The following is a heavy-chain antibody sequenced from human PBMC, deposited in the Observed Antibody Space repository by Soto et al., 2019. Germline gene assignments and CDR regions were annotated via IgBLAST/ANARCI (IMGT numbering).Heavy chain of an antibody. CDR1: GFTFSNAW. D-gene: IGHD6-13*01. Sequence: EVQLVESGGGLVKPGGSLRLSCAASGFTFSNAWMNWVRQAPGTGLEWVGLIKSQTDGGTTDYAAPVKGRFTFSRDDSKDTLYLQMNSLKTEDTAVYYCSTVYYSRMNLGQGTLVTVSS. V-gene: IGHV3-15*07. CDR2: IKSQTDGGTT. J-gene: IGHJ4*02. CDR3: STVYYSRMN.